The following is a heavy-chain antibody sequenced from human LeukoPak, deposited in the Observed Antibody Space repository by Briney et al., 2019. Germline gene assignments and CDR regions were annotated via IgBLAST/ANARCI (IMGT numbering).Heavy chain of an antibody. D-gene: IGHD6-13*01. CDR1: GFSLSTSGVG. CDR3: ARSGNSSPFTY. Sequence: SGPTLVKPTQTLTLTCTFSGFSLSTSGVGVGWIRQPPGKALEWLALIFWDDDKRYSPSLQSRFTITKDTSKNQVVLTMTNMDPVDTATYYCARSGNSSPFTYWGQGTLVTVSS. V-gene: IGHV2-5*02. J-gene: IGHJ4*02. CDR2: IFWDDDK.